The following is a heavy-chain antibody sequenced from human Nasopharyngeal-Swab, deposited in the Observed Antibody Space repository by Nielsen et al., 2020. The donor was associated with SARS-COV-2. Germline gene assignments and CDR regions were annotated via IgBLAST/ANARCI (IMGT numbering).Heavy chain of an antibody. Sequence: GESLKISCAASGFTFSSYGMHWVRQAPGKGLEWVAVISYDGSNKYYADSVKGRFTISRDNSKNTLYLQINSLRAEDTAVYYCAKDGPGDHQVHYYYYGMDVWGQGTTVTVSS. J-gene: IGHJ6*02. V-gene: IGHV3-30*18. CDR2: ISYDGSNK. D-gene: IGHD2-21*02. CDR3: AKDGPGDHQVHYYYYGMDV. CDR1: GFTFSSYG.